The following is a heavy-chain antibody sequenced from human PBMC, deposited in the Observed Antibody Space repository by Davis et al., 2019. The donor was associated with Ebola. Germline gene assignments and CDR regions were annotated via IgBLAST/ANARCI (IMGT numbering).Heavy chain of an antibody. CDR2: IRSKANSYAT. V-gene: IGHV3-73*01. D-gene: IGHD6-13*01. CDR3: ARSSMAAD. CDR1: GFTFSGSA. J-gene: IGHJ4*02. Sequence: GESLKISCVASGFTFSGSAMHWVRQASGKGLEWVGRIRSKANSYATAYAASVKGRFTISRDDSKNTLYLQMNSLRAEDTAVYYCARSSMAADWGQGTLVTVSS.